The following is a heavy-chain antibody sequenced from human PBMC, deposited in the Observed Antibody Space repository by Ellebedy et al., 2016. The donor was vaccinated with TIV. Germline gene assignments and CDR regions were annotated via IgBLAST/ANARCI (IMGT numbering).Heavy chain of an antibody. D-gene: IGHD6-13*01. J-gene: IGHJ4*02. V-gene: IGHV3-64D*06. CDR1: GFTFSSYA. CDR2: ISSNGGST. CDR3: VKGIGWQQLPLDY. Sequence: PGGSLRLSCAASGFTFSSYAMHWVRQAPGKGLEYVSAISSNGGSTYYADSVKGRFTISRDNSKNTLYLQMSSLRAEDTAVYYCVKGIGWQQLPLDYWGQGTLVTVSS.